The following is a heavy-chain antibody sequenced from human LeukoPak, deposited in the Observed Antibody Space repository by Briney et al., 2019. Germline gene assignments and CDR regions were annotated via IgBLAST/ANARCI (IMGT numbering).Heavy chain of an antibody. CDR3: ARVRGSSSARWFDP. Sequence: GGSLRLSCAASGFTFSDYYMSWIRQAPGKGLEWVSYNSSSSSYTNYADSVKGRFTISRDNAKNSLYLQMNSLRAEDTAVYYCARVRGSSSARWFDPWGQGTLVTVSS. V-gene: IGHV3-11*06. CDR1: GFTFSDYY. D-gene: IGHD6-13*01. CDR2: NSSSSSYT. J-gene: IGHJ5*02.